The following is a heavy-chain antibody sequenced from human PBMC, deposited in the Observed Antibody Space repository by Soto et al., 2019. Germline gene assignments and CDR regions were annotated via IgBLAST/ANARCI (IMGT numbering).Heavy chain of an antibody. CDR1: GGTFSSYA. Sequence: QVQLVQSGAEVKKPRSSVKVSCKASGGTFSSYAISWVRQAPGQGLEWMGGIIPIFGTANYAQKFQGRVTITADESTSTAYMELSSLRSEDTAVYYCARGPGYYDILTGYFLLDYFDYWGQGTLVTVSS. D-gene: IGHD3-9*01. CDR3: ARGPGYYDILTGYFLLDYFDY. V-gene: IGHV1-69*01. J-gene: IGHJ4*02. CDR2: IIPIFGTA.